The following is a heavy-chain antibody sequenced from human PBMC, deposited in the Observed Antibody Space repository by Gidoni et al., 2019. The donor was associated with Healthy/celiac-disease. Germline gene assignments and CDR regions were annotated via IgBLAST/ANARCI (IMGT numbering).Heavy chain of an antibody. CDR3: ARDPANYDFERTYYGMDV. Sequence: QVQLVESGGGLVKPGGSLRLSCAASAFTFRYHYMSWIRQAPGKGVEWVSYISSSSSYTNHADSVKGRFTISRDNAKNSLYLQMNSLRAEDTAVYYCARDPANYDFERTYYGMDVWGQGTTVTVSS. CDR2: ISSSSSYT. CDR1: AFTFRYHY. V-gene: IGHV3-11*06. D-gene: IGHD3-3*01. J-gene: IGHJ6*02.